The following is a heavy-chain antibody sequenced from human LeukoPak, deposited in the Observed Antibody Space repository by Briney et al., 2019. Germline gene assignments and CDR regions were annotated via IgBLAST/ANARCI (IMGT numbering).Heavy chain of an antibody. Sequence: GGSLRLSCVASGFIFSSYGMHWVRQAPGKGLEWVSAITGSGDSAYYSDSVKGCFTISRDQSKSTVYLQMTSLRAEDTAVFYCAKGTTDYDASDPLDFWGQGTLVTVSS. CDR2: ITGSGDSA. V-gene: IGHV3-23*01. D-gene: IGHD3-16*01. J-gene: IGHJ4*02. CDR3: AKGTTDYDASDPLDF. CDR1: GFIFSSYG.